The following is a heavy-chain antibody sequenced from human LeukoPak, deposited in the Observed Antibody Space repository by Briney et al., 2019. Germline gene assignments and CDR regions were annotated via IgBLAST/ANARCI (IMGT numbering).Heavy chain of an antibody. D-gene: IGHD6-19*01. V-gene: IGHV4-34*01. Sequence: KPSETLSLTCAVYGGSFSGYYWSWIRQPPGKGLEWIGEINHSGSTNYNPSLKSRVPISVDTSKNQFSLKLSSVTAADTAVYYCASSSSGAIDYWGQGTLVTVSS. CDR1: GGSFSGYY. CDR2: INHSGST. J-gene: IGHJ4*02. CDR3: ASSSSGAIDY.